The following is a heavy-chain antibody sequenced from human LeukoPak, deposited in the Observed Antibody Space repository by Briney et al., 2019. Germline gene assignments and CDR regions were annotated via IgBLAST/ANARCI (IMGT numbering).Heavy chain of an antibody. D-gene: IGHD3-10*01. J-gene: IGHJ6*02. Sequence: GGSLRLSCAASGLTFSSYGMHWVRQAPGKGLEWVAIIWYDGSNEYYAESVKGRFTISRDNSKNTLYLQMSSLRAEDTAVYYCARDYGSGMDVWGQGTTVTVS. CDR1: GLTFSSYG. CDR2: IWYDGSNE. V-gene: IGHV3-33*01. CDR3: ARDYGSGMDV.